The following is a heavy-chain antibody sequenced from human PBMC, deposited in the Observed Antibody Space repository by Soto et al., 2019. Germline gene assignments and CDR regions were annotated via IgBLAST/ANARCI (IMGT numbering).Heavy chain of an antibody. V-gene: IGHV1-46*01. D-gene: IGHD6-13*01. J-gene: IGHJ6*02. Sequence: ASVKVSCKASGYTFTSYYMHWVRQAPGQGLEWMGIINPSGGSTSYAQKFQGRVTMTRDTSTSTVYMGLSRLRSEDTAVYYCGRDDSGIADFGMDDWGQGTTVTVSS. CDR1: GYTFTSYY. CDR3: GRDDSGIADFGMDD. CDR2: INPSGGST.